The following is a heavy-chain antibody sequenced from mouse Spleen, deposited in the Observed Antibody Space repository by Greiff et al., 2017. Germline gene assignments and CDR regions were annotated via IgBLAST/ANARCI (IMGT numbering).Heavy chain of an antibody. CDR1: GYTFTDHT. CDR3: ASRYYGSSYWYFDV. CDR2: IYPRDGST. D-gene: IGHD1-1*01. V-gene: IGHV1-78*01. Sequence: VKLMESDAELVKPGASVKISCKVSGYTFTDHTIHWMKQRPEQGLEWIGYIYPRDGSTKYNEKFKGKATLTADKSSSTAYMQLNSLTSEDSAVYFCASRYYGSSYWYFDVWGTGTTVTVSS. J-gene: IGHJ1*03.